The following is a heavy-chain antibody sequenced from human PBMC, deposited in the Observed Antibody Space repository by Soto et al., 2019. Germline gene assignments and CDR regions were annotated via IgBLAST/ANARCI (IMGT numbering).Heavy chain of an antibody. D-gene: IGHD4-17*01. V-gene: IGHV4-31*03. J-gene: IGHJ3*02. Sequence: QVQLQESGPGLVKPSQTLSLTCTVSGGSVNSGGYYWSWIRQPPGKGLEWIGYIYYSGSTYYNPSLKSRVTISVDTSKNHFSLKLTSVTAADTAVYYCARHKQDYGDYVSTFENWGQGTMVTVSS. CDR1: GGSVNSGGYY. CDR2: IYYSGST. CDR3: ARHKQDYGDYVSTFEN.